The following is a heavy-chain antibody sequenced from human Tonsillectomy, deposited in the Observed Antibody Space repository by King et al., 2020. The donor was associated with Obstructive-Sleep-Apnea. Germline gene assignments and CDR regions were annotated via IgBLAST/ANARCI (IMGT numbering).Heavy chain of an antibody. Sequence: QLVQSGAEVKKPGSSVKVSCKASGGTFSSYAISWVRQSPGQGLEWMGGIIPNLCIANYAPKFQVMVTSTADKSTSTAYMELSSLRSEDTAVYYCARAYCGGDCYTDAFDIWGQGTMVTVSS. D-gene: IGHD2-21*02. J-gene: IGHJ3*02. V-gene: IGHV1-69*10. CDR3: ARAYCGGDCYTDAFDI. CDR1: GGTFSSYA. CDR2: IIPNLCIA.